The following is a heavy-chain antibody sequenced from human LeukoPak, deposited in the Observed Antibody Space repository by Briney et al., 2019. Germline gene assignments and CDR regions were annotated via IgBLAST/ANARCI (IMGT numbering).Heavy chain of an antibody. V-gene: IGHV2-5*02. CDR3: AHSQPGSTIFHY. Sequence: SAPTLVKPRQPLTLTCTFFGFSLSTSEGGGGWVREPPGKAPEWLTLFYCDDAKRYSPTLDSKLNITKDTSNNQVVLTMTNMDPVDTATYYCAHSQPGSTIFHYWGQGTLVTVSS. CDR1: GFSLSTSEGG. J-gene: IGHJ4*02. CDR2: FYCDDAK. D-gene: IGHD1-7*01.